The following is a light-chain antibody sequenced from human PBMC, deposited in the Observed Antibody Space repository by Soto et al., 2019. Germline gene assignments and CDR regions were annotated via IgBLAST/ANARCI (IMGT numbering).Light chain of an antibody. J-gene: IGKJ1*01. CDR3: EPYGRSGP. Sequence: VVTKSPGTLSLSTGERATLSCRASQSVSNNYLAWYQQKPGQAPRLLIYGASNRATGIPDRFSGSGSGTDFTLTISRLEPEDIAVYYSEPYGRSGPFCQGTKVDIK. V-gene: IGKV3-20*01. CDR2: GAS. CDR1: QSVSNNY.